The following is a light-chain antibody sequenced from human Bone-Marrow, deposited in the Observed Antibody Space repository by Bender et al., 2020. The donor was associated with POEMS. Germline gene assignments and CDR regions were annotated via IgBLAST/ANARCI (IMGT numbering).Light chain of an antibody. V-gene: IGLV2-23*02. CDR1: SSDVGMHNH. CDR3: CSSAHNTFNWV. Sequence: QSALTQPASVSGSPGQSITISCIGTSSDVGMHNHVSWYQHHPGIAPKVIIYEVYNRPSGVSNRFTGSKSGNTASLTISGLQAEDEAHYYCCSSAHNTFNWVFGGGTKLTVL. J-gene: IGLJ3*02. CDR2: EVY.